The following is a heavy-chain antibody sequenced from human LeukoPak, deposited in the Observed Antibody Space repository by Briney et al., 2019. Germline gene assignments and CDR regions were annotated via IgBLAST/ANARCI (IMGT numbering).Heavy chain of an antibody. Sequence: SETLSLTCAVYGGSFSGYYWSWIRQPPGKGLEWIGEINHSGSTNYNPSLKSRVTISVDTSKNQFSLKLSSVTAEDTAVYYCARKSVSSVSRYFDYWGQGTLVTVSS. CDR2: INHSGST. CDR3: ARKSVSSVSRYFDY. V-gene: IGHV4-34*01. D-gene: IGHD3-10*01. CDR1: GGSFSGYY. J-gene: IGHJ4*02.